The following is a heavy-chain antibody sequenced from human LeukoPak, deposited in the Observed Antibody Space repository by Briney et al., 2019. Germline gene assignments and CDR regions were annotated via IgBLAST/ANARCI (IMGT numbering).Heavy chain of an antibody. V-gene: IGHV3-30*18. CDR2: ISYDGSNK. Sequence: PGGSLRLSCAATGFSFSSYGMHWVRQAPGKGLEWVAVISYDGSNKYYADSVKGRFTISRDNSKNRLYLQMNSLRAEDTAVYYCAKEALSGSGSYSFDYWGQGTLVTVSS. D-gene: IGHD3-10*01. CDR1: GFSFSSYG. CDR3: AKEALSGSGSYSFDY. J-gene: IGHJ4*02.